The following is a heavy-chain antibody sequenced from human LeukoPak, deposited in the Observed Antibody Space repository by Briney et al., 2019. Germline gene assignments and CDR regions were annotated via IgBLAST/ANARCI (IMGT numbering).Heavy chain of an antibody. J-gene: IGHJ4*02. CDR1: GYTFTGYY. D-gene: IGHD3-3*01. CDR3: ARSGYLEWLLYAYYLDY. V-gene: IGHV1-2*02. Sequence: ASVKVSCKASGYTFTGYYIHWVRQAPGQGLEWMGWINPNSGGTNYAQKFQGRVTMTRDTSISTVYVQLIRLRSDDTAVYYCARSGYLEWLLYAYYLDYWGQGTPVTVSS. CDR2: INPNSGGT.